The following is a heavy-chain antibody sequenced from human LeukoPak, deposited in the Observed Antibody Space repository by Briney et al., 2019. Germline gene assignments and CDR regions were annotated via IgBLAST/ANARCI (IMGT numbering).Heavy chain of an antibody. CDR3: ARGDYYDSSGYLD. CDR1: GYTFSAYY. J-gene: IGHJ4*02. V-gene: IGHV1-2*02. CDR2: INPKSGVT. D-gene: IGHD3-22*01. Sequence: ASMKVSCKASGYTFSAYYIHWVRQAPGRGLEWMGWINPKSGVTKYAEDFQGRVAMTKDRYITTAYMELSRLKSDDTAVYYCARGDYYDSSGYLDWGQGTLVTVSS.